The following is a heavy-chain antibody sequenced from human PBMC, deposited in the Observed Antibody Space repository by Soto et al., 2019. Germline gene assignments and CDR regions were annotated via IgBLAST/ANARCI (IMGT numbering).Heavy chain of an antibody. CDR3: AKGFDYGDTKHIDH. CDR1: GHTFTGNY. V-gene: IGHV1-46*01. CDR2: INPDGDVT. D-gene: IGHD4-17*01. J-gene: IGHJ4*02. Sequence: ASVKVSCKASGHTFTGNYMHWVRQAPGQGLEWMGIINPDGDVTTYAHKFRGRVTLTREMSTSTSYMELRVDDTAVYYCAKGFDYGDTKHIDHWGQGTLVTVSS.